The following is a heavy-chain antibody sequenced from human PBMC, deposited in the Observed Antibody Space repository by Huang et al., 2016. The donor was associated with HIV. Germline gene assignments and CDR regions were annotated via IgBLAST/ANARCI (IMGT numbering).Heavy chain of an antibody. V-gene: IGHV3-30*18. J-gene: IGHJ4*02. CDR1: GFTFSSYG. CDR3: AKGGSAAAVLDF. Sequence: QVQLVESGGGVVQPGRSLRISCAASGFTFSSYGMHWVRQATGKGREGGAVISYDAKKKYYADSVKGRFSISRDNSKTTVYLQLNSLRLEDTAVYYCAKGGSAAAVLDFWGQGTLVTVSS. CDR2: ISYDAKKK. D-gene: IGHD6-13*01.